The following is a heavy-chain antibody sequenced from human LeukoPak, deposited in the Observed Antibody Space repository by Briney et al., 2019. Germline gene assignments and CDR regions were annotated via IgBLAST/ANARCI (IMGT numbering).Heavy chain of an antibody. J-gene: IGHJ3*02. CDR1: GGSFSGYY. CDR3: ARGNYKISYSPKGAFDI. D-gene: IGHD3-10*01. CDR2: INHSGST. V-gene: IGHV4-34*01. Sequence: PSETLSLTCAVYGGSFSGYYWSWIRQPPGKGPEWIGEINHSGSTNYNPSLKSRVTISVDTSKNQFSLKLSSVTAADTAVYYCARGNYKISYSPKGAFDIWGQGTMVTVSS.